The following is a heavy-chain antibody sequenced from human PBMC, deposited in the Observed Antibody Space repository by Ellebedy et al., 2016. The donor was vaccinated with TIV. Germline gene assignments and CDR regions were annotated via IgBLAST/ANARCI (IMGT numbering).Heavy chain of an antibody. J-gene: IGHJ4*02. CDR3: ARGLARDY. V-gene: IGHV4-34*01. CDR2: ITHSGST. CDR1: GFTFNTHA. Sequence: MPGGSLRLSCVASGFTFNTHAMNWVRQPPGKGLEWIGEITHSGSTNYNPSLKSRVTISVDTSKNQFSLNLSSVTAADTAVYYCARGLARDYWGQGTLVTVSS.